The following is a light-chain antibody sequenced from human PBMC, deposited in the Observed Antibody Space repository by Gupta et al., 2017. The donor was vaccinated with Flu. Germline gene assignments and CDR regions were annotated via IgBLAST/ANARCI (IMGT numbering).Light chain of an antibody. CDR2: GAS. Sequence: EIVMTQSPATLSVSPGERATLSCRASQSVSSNLAWYQQKPGQAPRLLIYGASTRATGIPARFSGSGSGTEFTLTISSLQSEDFAVYDCQKYKNWTYTFGQGTKLEIK. V-gene: IGKV3-15*01. CDR3: QKYKNWTYT. J-gene: IGKJ2*01. CDR1: QSVSSN.